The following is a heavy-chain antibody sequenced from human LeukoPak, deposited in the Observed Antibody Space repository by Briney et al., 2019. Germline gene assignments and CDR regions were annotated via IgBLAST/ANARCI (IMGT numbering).Heavy chain of an antibody. CDR3: ARTVSSGWTSYYMDV. V-gene: IGHV4-59*01. Sequence: SETLSLTCAVYGGSFSGYYWSWIRQPPGKGLEWIGYIYYSGSTNYNPSLKSRVTISVDTSKNQFSLKPSSVTAADTAVYYCARTVSSGWTSYYMDVWGKGTTVTVSS. CDR1: GGSFSGYY. D-gene: IGHD6-19*01. J-gene: IGHJ6*03. CDR2: IYYSGST.